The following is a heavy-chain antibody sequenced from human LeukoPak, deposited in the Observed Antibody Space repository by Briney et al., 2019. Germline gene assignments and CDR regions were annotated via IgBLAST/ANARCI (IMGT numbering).Heavy chain of an antibody. D-gene: IGHD1-26*01. Sequence: SETLSLTCTVSGGSISSSSYYWGWIRQPPGKGLEWIGSIYYSGSTYYNPSPKSRVTISVDTSKNQFSLKLSSVTAADTAVYYCARLWGSGSYYTAEREYYFDYWGQGTLVTVSS. V-gene: IGHV4-39*01. J-gene: IGHJ4*02. CDR2: IYYSGST. CDR3: ARLWGSGSYYTAEREYYFDY. CDR1: GGSISSSSYY.